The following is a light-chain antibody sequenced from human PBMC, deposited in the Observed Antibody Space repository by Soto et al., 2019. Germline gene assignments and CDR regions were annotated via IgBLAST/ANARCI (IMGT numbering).Light chain of an antibody. Sequence: DIQMTQSPSTVSASVGDRVTITCRASQNINTWLAWYQQKPGKAPNLLILKASSLESGVPSRFSGSGSGTEVTLTISSLQPDDLATYYCQQYNNYFWAFGQGTKVDI. CDR3: QQYNNYFWA. CDR1: QNINTW. J-gene: IGKJ1*01. V-gene: IGKV1-5*03. CDR2: KAS.